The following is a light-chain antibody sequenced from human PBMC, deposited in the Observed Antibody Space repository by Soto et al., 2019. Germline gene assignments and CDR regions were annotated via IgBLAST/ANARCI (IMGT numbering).Light chain of an antibody. V-gene: IGKV3-15*01. J-gene: IGKJ1*01. Sequence: ILMTQSPATLSVSPGERATLSCRASQSVSNNLAWYQQKPGQAPRILIYDASTRATGIPARFSGSGSGTEFTLTISGLQSEDFAVYYCQQYNIWPPWTFGQGTKVEFK. CDR3: QQYNIWPPWT. CDR2: DAS. CDR1: QSVSNN.